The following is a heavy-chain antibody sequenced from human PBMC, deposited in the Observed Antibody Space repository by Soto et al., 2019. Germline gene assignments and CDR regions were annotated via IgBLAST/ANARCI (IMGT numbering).Heavy chain of an antibody. CDR3: ARVGQEHLERPRYANWFDP. J-gene: IGHJ5*02. V-gene: IGHV1-69*02. CDR1: GGTFSSYT. D-gene: IGHD1-1*01. Sequence: QVQLVQSGAEVKKPGSSVKVSCKASGGTFSSYTISWVRQAPGQGLEWMGRIIPILGIANYAQKFQGRVTITADKSTSTAYMERSSLRSEDPAVYYCARVGQEHLERPRYANWFDPWGQGTLVTVSS. CDR2: IIPILGIA.